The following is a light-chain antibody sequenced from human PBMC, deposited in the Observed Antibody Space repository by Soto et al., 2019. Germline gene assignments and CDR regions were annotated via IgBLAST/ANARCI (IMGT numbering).Light chain of an antibody. CDR1: SSDVGKYNL. CDR2: EGS. V-gene: IGLV2-23*01. CDR3: CSYAGSDSFV. J-gene: IGLJ1*01. Sequence: QPVLTQPASVSGSPGQSITISCTGTSSDVGKYNLVSWYQQHPGKAPRLMIYEGSKRPSGVSNRFSGSKSGNTASLTISGLQAEDEADYHCCSYAGSDSFVFGTGTKLTVL.